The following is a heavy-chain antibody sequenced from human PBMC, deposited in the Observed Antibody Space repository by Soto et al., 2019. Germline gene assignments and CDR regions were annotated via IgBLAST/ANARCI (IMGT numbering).Heavy chain of an antibody. J-gene: IGHJ4*02. CDR3: ARDGGIAVAGRPYYFDY. D-gene: IGHD6-19*01. CDR1: GGSISSGGYY. V-gene: IGHV4-31*03. CDR2: IYYSGST. Sequence: PSETLSLTCTVSGGSISSGGYYWSWIRQHPGKGLEWIGYIYYSGSTYYKPSLKSRVTISVDTSKNHFSLKLSSVTAADTAVYYCARDGGIAVAGRPYYFDYWGQGTLVTVSS.